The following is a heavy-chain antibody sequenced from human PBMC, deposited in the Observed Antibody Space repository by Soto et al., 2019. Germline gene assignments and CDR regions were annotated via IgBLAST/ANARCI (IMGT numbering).Heavy chain of an antibody. CDR1: GFTFSSYA. CDR3: ARESYGGRWFDP. J-gene: IGHJ5*02. Sequence: QVQLVESGGGVVQPGRSLRLSCAASGFTFSSYAMYWVRQAPGKGLEWVAVISYDGSNKYYADSVKGRFTISRDNSKNTLYLQMNSLRAEDTAVYYCARESYGGRWFDPWGQGTLVTVSS. V-gene: IGHV3-30-3*01. D-gene: IGHD2-15*01. CDR2: ISYDGSNK.